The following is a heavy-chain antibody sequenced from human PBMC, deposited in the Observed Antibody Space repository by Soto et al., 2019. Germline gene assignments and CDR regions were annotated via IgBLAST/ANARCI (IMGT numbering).Heavy chain of an antibody. V-gene: IGHV3-9*01. CDR1: GFTFDDYA. CDR2: ISWNSGSI. J-gene: IGHJ3*02. CDR3: AKDIRKYNWQNDAFDI. Sequence: GGSLRLSCAASGFTFDDYAMHWVRQAPGKGLEWVSGISWNSGSIGYADSVKGRFTISRDNAKNSLYLQMNSLRAEDTALYYCAKDIRKYNWQNDAFDIWGQGTMVTVS. D-gene: IGHD1-20*01.